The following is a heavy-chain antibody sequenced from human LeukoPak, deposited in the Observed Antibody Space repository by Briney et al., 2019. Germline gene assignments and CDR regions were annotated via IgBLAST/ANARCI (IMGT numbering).Heavy chain of an antibody. J-gene: IGHJ6*03. D-gene: IGHD5-24*01. CDR2: INEDGSEE. CDR1: EFSFETYW. V-gene: IGHV3-7*01. CDR3: ARGETMDV. Sequence: GGSLRLSCVALEFSFETYWMSWVRQAPGKGPEWVANINEDGSEEHYVGSVRGRFTISRDNADNSLHLQMNSLRPEDMAVYYCARGETMDVWGKGTTVTVSS.